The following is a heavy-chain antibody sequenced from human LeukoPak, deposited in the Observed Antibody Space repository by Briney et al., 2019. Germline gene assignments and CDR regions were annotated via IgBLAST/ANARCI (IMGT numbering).Heavy chain of an antibody. V-gene: IGHV3-20*04. J-gene: IGHJ4*02. CDR1: AFTFGSYA. D-gene: IGHD2-15*01. Sequence: GGSLRLSCAASAFTFGSYAMSWVRQAPGKGLEWVSGIKKNGGSTDYGDSVEGRFTISRDNAKKSLYLQLNSLRAEDTALYFCARGFMGGPLDLWGQGTLVTVSS. CDR2: IKKNGGST. CDR3: ARGFMGGPLDL.